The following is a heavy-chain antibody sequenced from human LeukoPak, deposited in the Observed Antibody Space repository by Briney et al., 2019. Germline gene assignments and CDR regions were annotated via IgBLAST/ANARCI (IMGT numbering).Heavy chain of an antibody. CDR3: ARLAGLYYYDSSGLGAFDI. V-gene: IGHV3-21*01. J-gene: IGHJ3*02. CDR2: ISSSSSYI. D-gene: IGHD3-22*01. Sequence: PGGSLRLSCAASGFTFSSYSMNWVRQAPGKGLEWVSSISSSSSYIYYADSVKGRFTISRDNAKNSLYLQMNSLRAEDTAVYYCARLAGLYYYDSSGLGAFDIWGQGTMVTVSS. CDR1: GFTFSSYS.